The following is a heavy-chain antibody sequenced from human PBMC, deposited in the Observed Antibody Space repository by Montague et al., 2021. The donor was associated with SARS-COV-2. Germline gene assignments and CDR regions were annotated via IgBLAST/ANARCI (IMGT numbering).Heavy chain of an antibody. CDR1: GGSISSSSYY. Sequence: SETLSLTCTVSGGSISSSSYYWGWIRQPPGKGLEWIGSIYYSGSTYYNPSLKSRVTISVDMSKNQFSLKLSSVTAADTAVYYCARLPDLLLWFGEALDYWGQGTLVTVSS. CDR2: IYYSGST. CDR3: ARLPDLLLWFGEALDY. D-gene: IGHD3-10*01. J-gene: IGHJ4*02. V-gene: IGHV4-39*01.